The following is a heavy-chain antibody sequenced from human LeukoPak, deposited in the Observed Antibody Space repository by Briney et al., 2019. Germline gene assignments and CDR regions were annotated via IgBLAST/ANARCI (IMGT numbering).Heavy chain of an antibody. V-gene: IGHV4-31*03. CDR2: KYYSGSA. Sequence: PSETLSLTCSVSGVSVSDGRHYWTWIRQHPGKGLEWIGYKYYSGSAKYNPSLKSRLTISIDTSKNQFSLQLSSVTAADTATYYCATPYCSSISCLDVFNMWGQGTRVTVSS. CDR1: GVSVSDGRHY. D-gene: IGHD2-2*01. J-gene: IGHJ3*02. CDR3: ATPYCSSISCLDVFNM.